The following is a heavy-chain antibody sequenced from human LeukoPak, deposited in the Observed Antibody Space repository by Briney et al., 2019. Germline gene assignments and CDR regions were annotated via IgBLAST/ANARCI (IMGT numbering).Heavy chain of an antibody. D-gene: IGHD3-22*01. CDR2: ISSNKNTK. Sequence: PGGSLRLSCAASGFTFSDYGLHWVRQAPGKGLEWLSFISSNKNTKNYADSVQGRFTISRDNSKNTLFLEMNSLGTEDTAVYYCARPRDYYDSSGYDNWGQGTLVTVSS. CDR3: ARPRDYYDSSGYDN. J-gene: IGHJ4*02. V-gene: IGHV3-30*03. CDR1: GFTFSDYG.